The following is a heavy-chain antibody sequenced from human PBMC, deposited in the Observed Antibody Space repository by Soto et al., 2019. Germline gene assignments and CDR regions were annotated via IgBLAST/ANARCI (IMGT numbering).Heavy chain of an antibody. V-gene: IGHV3-23*01. CDR3: AKDPWASPHPFDP. CDR2: ISGSGGST. CDR1: GFTFSTYA. Sequence: GGSLRLSCTASGFTFSTYAMSWVRQAPGKGLEWVSAISGSGGSTYYADSVKGRFTISRDNSKNTLYLQMNSLRAEDTAVYYCAKDPWASPHPFDPWGQGTLVTVSS. J-gene: IGHJ5*02. D-gene: IGHD5-12*01.